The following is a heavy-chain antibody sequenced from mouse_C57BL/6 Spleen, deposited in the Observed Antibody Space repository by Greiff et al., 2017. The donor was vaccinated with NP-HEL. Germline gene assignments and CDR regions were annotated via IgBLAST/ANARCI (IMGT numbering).Heavy chain of an antibody. CDR3: ANLREGAMDY. CDR2: IWTGGGT. Sequence: VQLQQSGPGLVAPSQRLSITCTVSGFSLTSYAISWVRQPTGKGLEWLGVIWTGGGTNYNSALTSRLSIRKDNSKSQGFLKMNSLQTDDTARYYWANLREGAMDYWGQGTSVTVSS. V-gene: IGHV2-9-1*01. CDR1: GFSLTSYA. J-gene: IGHJ4*01.